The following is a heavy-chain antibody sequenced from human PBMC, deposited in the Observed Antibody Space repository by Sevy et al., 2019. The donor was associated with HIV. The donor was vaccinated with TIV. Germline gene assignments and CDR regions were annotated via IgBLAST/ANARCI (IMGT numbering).Heavy chain of an antibody. CDR1: GYTFNTYG. D-gene: IGHD6-13*01. CDR2: ISSYYGNT. Sequence: ASVKVSCKASGYTFNTYGISWVRQAPGQGLEWMGWISSYYGNTNFAQKFQGRVTMTTDTITNTAYMELTSLRSDDTAVYYCARERTRWQQLVEYYLGMDVWGQGTPVPVSS. V-gene: IGHV1-18*01. J-gene: IGHJ6*02. CDR3: ARERTRWQQLVEYYLGMDV.